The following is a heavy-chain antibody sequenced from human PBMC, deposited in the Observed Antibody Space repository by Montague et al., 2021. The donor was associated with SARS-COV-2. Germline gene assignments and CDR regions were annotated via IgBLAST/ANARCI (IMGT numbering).Heavy chain of an antibody. CDR2: IYYTGEA. V-gene: IGHV4-59*02. CDR1: GRSVRGYY. Sequence: SETLSLTCTVSGRSVRGYYWTWIRKPPGKGLEWLGWIYYTGEAKYNPSLEGRVTMSVDTSKNQFSLMVTSVTPADTAVYYCATGQAGDRWGQGVLVTVSS. J-gene: IGHJ5*02. CDR3: ATGQAGDR. D-gene: IGHD6-13*01.